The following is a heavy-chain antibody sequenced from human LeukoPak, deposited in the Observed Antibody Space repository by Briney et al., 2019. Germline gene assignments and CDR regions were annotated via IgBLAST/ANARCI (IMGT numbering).Heavy chain of an antibody. CDR3: AKDQRSGWTRNFDS. J-gene: IGHJ4*02. CDR1: GITFSTNA. Sequence: PGGSLRLSCVASGITFSTNAMSWVRQAPGKGLEWVSAISGSGTSTYHADSVKGRFTISRDNSKNTLYLQMNSLRVEDTAIYYCAKDQRSGWTRNFDSWGQGTLVTVSS. D-gene: IGHD6-19*01. CDR2: ISGSGTST. V-gene: IGHV3-23*01.